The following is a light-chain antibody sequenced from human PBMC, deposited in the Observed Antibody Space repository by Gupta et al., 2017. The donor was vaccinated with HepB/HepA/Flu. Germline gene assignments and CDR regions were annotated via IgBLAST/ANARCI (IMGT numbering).Light chain of an antibody. Sequence: QSALTQTASVSGSPGQSITISCTGTSSDVGLYDFVSWYQQHPGRAPKLIIYDVYNRPSGVSDRFSGSKSGNTASLTISGLQAEDEADYYCNSFTSSSTLVFGGGTKVTVL. V-gene: IGLV2-14*03. CDR3: NSFTSSSTLV. CDR1: SSDVGLYDF. J-gene: IGLJ2*01. CDR2: DVY.